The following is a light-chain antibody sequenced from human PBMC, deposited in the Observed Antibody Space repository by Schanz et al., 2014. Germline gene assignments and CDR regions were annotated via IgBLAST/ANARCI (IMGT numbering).Light chain of an antibody. V-gene: IGKV3-11*01. CDR2: GAS. J-gene: IGKJ1*01. CDR3: QQRSNWPWT. Sequence: EIVMTQSPATLSVSPGERATLSCRASQSVSDYVAWYQQRPGQAPRLVIYGASNRATGIPARFSGGGSGTAFTLTITSLEPEDFAVYYCQQRSNWPWTFGQGTKVEIK. CDR1: QSVSDY.